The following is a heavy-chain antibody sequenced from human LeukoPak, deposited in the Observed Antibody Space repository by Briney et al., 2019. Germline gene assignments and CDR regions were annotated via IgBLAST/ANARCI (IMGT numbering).Heavy chain of an antibody. V-gene: IGHV1-69*06. CDR1: GGTFSSYA. CDR2: IIPIFGTA. Sequence: SVKVSCKASGGTFSSYAISWVRQAPGQGLEWMGGIIPIFGTANYAQKFQGRVTITADKSTSTAYMELSSLRSEDTAVYYCARATYYDILTGYYYYYYMDVWGKGPTVTISS. D-gene: IGHD3-9*01. J-gene: IGHJ6*03. CDR3: ARATYYDILTGYYYYYYMDV.